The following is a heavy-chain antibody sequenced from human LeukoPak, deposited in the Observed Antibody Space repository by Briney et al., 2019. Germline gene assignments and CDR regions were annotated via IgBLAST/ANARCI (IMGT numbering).Heavy chain of an antibody. V-gene: IGHV3-30*03. Sequence: GGSLRLSCAASGFTFSSYGMHWVRQAPGKGLEWVAVISYDGSNKYYADSVKGRFTISRDNAKTSLYLQMNSLRDEDTAVYYCASPTIFGVVIYYWGQGTLVTVSS. D-gene: IGHD3-3*01. CDR3: ASPTIFGVVIYY. J-gene: IGHJ4*02. CDR2: ISYDGSNK. CDR1: GFTFSSYG.